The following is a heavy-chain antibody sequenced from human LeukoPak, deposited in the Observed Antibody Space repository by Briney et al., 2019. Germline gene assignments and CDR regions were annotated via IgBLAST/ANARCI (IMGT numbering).Heavy chain of an antibody. V-gene: IGHV4-61*02. CDR2: IYTSGST. D-gene: IGHD3-10*01. J-gene: IGHJ4*02. Sequence: PSETLSLTCTVSGGSISSGSYYWSWIRQPAGKGLEWIGRIYTSGSTYYNPSLKSRVTISVDTSKNQFSLKLSSVTAADTAVYYCARHDPYGSGSPQGDYWGQGTLVTVSS. CDR1: GGSISSGSYY. CDR3: ARHDPYGSGSPQGDY.